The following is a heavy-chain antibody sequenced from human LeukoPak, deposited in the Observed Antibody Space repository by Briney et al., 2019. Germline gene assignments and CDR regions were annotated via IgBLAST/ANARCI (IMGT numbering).Heavy chain of an antibody. CDR1: GFTFSSYG. CDR2: IRYDGSNK. J-gene: IGHJ5*01. Sequence: PTGGSLRLSCAASGFTFSSYGMHWVRQAPGKGLEWVAFIRYDGSNKYYADSGKGRFTISRDNSKNTLYLQMNGLRPEDTAEYYCAKGQYSSSWFDYWGQGTLVTVSS. V-gene: IGHV3-30*02. D-gene: IGHD6-13*01. CDR3: AKGQYSSSWFDY.